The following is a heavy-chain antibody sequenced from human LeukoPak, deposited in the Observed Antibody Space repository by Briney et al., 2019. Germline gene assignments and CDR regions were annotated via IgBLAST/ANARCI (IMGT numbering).Heavy chain of an antibody. CDR1: GFTFSSYW. Sequence: GGSLRLSCAASGFTFSSYWMSWVRQAPGKGLEWVANIKQDGSEKYYVDSVKGRFTISRDNAKNSLYLQMNSLRAEDTAVYYCARDLLYGYDTRPSYYFDYWGQGTLVTVSS. V-gene: IGHV3-7*01. D-gene: IGHD5-18*01. CDR3: ARDLLYGYDTRPSYYFDY. J-gene: IGHJ4*02. CDR2: IKQDGSEK.